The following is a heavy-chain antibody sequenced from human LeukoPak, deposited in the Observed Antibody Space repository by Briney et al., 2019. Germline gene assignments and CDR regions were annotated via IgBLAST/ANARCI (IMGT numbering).Heavy chain of an antibody. V-gene: IGHV1-69*05. D-gene: IGHD4/OR15-4a*01. CDR3: AGGGATGYNWFDP. Sequence: SVKVSCKASGGTFSSYAISWVRQAPGQGLEWMGRIIPIFGTANYAQKFQGRVTITTDESTSTAYMELSSLRSEDTAVYYCAGGGATGYNWFDPWGQGTLVTVSS. CDR1: GGTFSSYA. J-gene: IGHJ5*02. CDR2: IIPIFGTA.